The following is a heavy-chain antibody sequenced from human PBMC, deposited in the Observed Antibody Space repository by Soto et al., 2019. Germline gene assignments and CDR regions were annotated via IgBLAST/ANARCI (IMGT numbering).Heavy chain of an antibody. CDR1: GDSNTGAAYY. D-gene: IGHD6-13*01. V-gene: IGHV4-31*03. CDR3: ARDFRQDQQLPGYYYYGMDV. CDR2: IHYSGTT. J-gene: IGHJ6*02. Sequence: QVQLQESGPGLVKPSQTLSLTCTVSGDSNTGAAYYWSWIRQHPGQGLEWIGHIHYSGTTYYNPSLKSRVSISVDTPKKQFSLRLTSVPAADTAVYYCARDFRQDQQLPGYYYYGMDVWGQGTTVTVSS.